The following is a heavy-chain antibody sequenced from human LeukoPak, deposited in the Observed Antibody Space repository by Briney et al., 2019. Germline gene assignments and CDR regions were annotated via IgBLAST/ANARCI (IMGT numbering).Heavy chain of an antibody. V-gene: IGHV4-59*11. Sequence: SETLSLTCTVSGGSISSHYWSWIRQPPGKGLEWIGYIYYSGSTNYNPSLKSRVTISVDTSKNQFSLKLSSVTAADTAMYYCARDWGDDAFDIWGQGTMVTVSS. J-gene: IGHJ3*02. D-gene: IGHD3-16*01. CDR3: ARDWGDDAFDI. CDR1: GGSISSHY. CDR2: IYYSGST.